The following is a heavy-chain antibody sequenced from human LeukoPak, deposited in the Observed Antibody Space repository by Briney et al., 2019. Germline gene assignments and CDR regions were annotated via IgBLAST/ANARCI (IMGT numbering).Heavy chain of an antibody. V-gene: IGHV3-48*03. CDR2: ISGTGNTI. CDR3: ARDSYNGDCVPGYFQH. CDR1: GFTFRSSE. Sequence: WGSLRLSCATSGFTFRSSEMNWVRQAPPQGLEWVSYISGTGNTIYYTDSVNGRFTISTDNAQNTQYLPMNSLIAEDTTAYYYARDSYNGDCVPGYFQHWGQGTLVTVSS. J-gene: IGHJ1*01. D-gene: IGHD2-21*02.